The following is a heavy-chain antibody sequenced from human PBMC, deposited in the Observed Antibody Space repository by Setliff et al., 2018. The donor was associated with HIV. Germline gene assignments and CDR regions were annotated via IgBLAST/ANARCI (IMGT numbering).Heavy chain of an antibody. CDR3: VRVDYGDYDFDY. CDR2: IYHSGST. D-gene: IGHD4-17*01. J-gene: IGHJ4*02. CDR1: GHSITSDYQ. V-gene: IGHV4-38-2*02. Sequence: SETLSLTCTVSGHSITSDYQWGWIRQPPGQGLEWIGSIYHSGSTYYNPSLKIRVTISVDTTKSQISLKLISVTAADTAVFYCVRVDYGDYDFDYWGQGTLVTVSS.